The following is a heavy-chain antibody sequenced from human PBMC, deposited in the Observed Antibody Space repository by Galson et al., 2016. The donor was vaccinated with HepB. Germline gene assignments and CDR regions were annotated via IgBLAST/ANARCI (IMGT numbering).Heavy chain of an antibody. CDR1: GLTFSDHY. CDR3: ASYYGDYSSSAFDL. Sequence: SLRLSCAASGLTFSDHYLHWVRQAPGKGLEWVGRSRNSANSYTTEYAASVEGRFTISRDNSRSSLYLQMNNLKSEDTAVYYCASYYGDYSSSAFDLWGQGTMVTVSS. J-gene: IGHJ3*01. V-gene: IGHV3-72*01. D-gene: IGHD4-17*01. CDR2: SRNSANSYTT.